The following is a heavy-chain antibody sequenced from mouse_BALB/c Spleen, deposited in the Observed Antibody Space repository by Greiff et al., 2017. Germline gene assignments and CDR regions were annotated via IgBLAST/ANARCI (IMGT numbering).Heavy chain of an antibody. CDR2: IDPANGNT. J-gene: IGHJ2*01. Sequence: EVQLQQSGAELVRSGASVKLSCTASGFNIKDTYMHWVKQRPEQGLEWIGRIDPANGNTKYDPKFQGKATITADTSSNTAYLQLSSLTSEDTAVYYCAREGEYGLYYFDYWGQGTTLTVSS. V-gene: IGHV14-3*02. D-gene: IGHD1-2*01. CDR3: AREGEYGLYYFDY. CDR1: GFNIKDTY.